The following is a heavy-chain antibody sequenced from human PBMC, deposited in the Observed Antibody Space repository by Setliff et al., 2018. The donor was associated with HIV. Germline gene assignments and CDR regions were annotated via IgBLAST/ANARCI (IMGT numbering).Heavy chain of an antibody. V-gene: IGHV5-51*01. CDR2: IFPGDSKM. J-gene: IGHJ4*02. CDR1: GYSFTSYW. D-gene: IGHD2-21*02. CDR3: ARGIAALTASFDS. Sequence: PGESLKISCKGSGYSFTSYWIAWVRQKPGKGLEWMGIIFPGDSKMRYSPSFQGRVTLSADKSISTAYLQWSSLQTSDSGMYYCARGIAALTASFDSWGQGSLVTSPQ.